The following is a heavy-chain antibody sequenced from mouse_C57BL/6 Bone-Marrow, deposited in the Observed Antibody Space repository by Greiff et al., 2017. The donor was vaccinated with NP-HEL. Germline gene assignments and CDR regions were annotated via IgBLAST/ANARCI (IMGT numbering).Heavy chain of an antibody. J-gene: IGHJ1*03. CDR1: GYTFTSYW. V-gene: IGHV1-72*01. CDR3: ARYYYGSRSWYFDV. D-gene: IGHD1-1*01. CDR2: IDPTSGGT. Sequence: QVQLQQPGADLVKPGASVKLSCKASGYTFTSYWMHWVKQRPGRGLEWIGRIDPTSGGTKFNEKFKTKATLTVDKPSSTAYMQLSSLTSEDSAVYYCARYYYGSRSWYFDVWGTGTTVTVSA.